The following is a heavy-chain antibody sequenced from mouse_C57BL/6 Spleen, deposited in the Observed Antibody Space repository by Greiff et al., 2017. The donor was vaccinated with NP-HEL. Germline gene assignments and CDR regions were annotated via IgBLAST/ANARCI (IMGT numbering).Heavy chain of an antibody. CDR2: INPNNGGT. J-gene: IGHJ2*01. D-gene: IGHD1-1*01. CDR3: ARGYYGSSFLYYFDY. CDR1: GYTFTDYN. Sequence: EVKLMESGPELVKPGASVKIPCKASGYTFTDYNMDWVKQSHGKSLEWIGDINPNNGGTIYNQKFKGKATLTVDKSSSTAYMELRSLTSEDTAVYYCARGYYGSSFLYYFDYWGQGTTLTVSS. V-gene: IGHV1-18*01.